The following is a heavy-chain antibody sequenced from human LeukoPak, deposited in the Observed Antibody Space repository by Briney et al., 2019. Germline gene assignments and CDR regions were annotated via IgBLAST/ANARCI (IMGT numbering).Heavy chain of an antibody. J-gene: IGHJ4*02. CDR2: IYPGDSDT. V-gene: IGHV5-51*01. CDR3: ASSSAYDYVWGSSAIDY. D-gene: IGHD3-16*01. CDR1: GYSFTSYW. Sequence: GESLKISCKGSGYSFTSYWIGWARQMPGKGLKWMGIIYPGDSDTRYSPSFQGQVTISADKSISTAYLQWSSLKASDTAMYYCASSSAYDYVWGSSAIDYWGQGTLVTVSS.